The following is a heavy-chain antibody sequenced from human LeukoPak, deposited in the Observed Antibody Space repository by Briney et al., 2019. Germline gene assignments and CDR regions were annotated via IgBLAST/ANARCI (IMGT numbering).Heavy chain of an antibody. CDR2: IYFSGST. CDR3: ARRAPFSNWFDP. D-gene: IGHD2-2*01. V-gene: IGHV4-31*03. CDR1: GASITNDDYY. J-gene: IGHJ5*02. Sequence: SETLSPTCTVSGASITNDDYYWSWIRQHPGKGLEWIGYIYFSGSTYYNPTLKSRASVSVDTSKSQFSLRLTSVTAADTAVYYCARRAPFSNWFDPWGQGTLVIVSS.